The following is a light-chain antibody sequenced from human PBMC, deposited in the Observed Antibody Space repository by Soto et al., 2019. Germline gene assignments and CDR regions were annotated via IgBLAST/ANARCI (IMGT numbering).Light chain of an antibody. J-gene: IGKJ1*01. CDR2: DAS. Sequence: DIQMTQSPSTLSASVGDRVTITCRASQSISSWLAWYQQKAGKAPRLLIYDASTLESGVPSRFSGSGSGTEFTLTISSLQPDDFATYYCQQFKSYPWTFGQGTKVDIK. V-gene: IGKV1-5*01. CDR1: QSISSW. CDR3: QQFKSYPWT.